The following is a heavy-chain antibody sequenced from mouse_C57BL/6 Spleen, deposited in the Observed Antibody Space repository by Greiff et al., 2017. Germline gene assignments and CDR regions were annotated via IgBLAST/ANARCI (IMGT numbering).Heavy chain of an antibody. CDR1: GYTFTSYW. D-gene: IGHD2-4*01. V-gene: IGHV1-61*01. CDR3: ARRDYPWDAMDY. CDR2: IYPSDSET. J-gene: IGHJ4*01. Sequence: VQLQQSGAELVRPGSSVKLSCKASGYTFTSYWMDWVKQRPGQGLEWIGNIYPSDSETHYNQKFKDKATLTVDKSSSTAYMQLSSLTSEDSAVYYCARRDYPWDAMDYWGQGTSVTVSS.